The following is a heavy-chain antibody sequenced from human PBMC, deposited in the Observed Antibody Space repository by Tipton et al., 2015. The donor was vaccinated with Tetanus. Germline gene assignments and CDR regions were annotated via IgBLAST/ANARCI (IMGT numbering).Heavy chain of an antibody. Sequence: TLSLTCTVSGGSISSYYWSWIRQPPGKGLEWIGYIYYSGSTNYNPSLKSRVTISVDTSKNQFSLKLSSVTAADTAVYYCARSEQQLVRGYYYYYIDVWGKGATVTVSS. J-gene: IGHJ6*03. CDR3: ARSEQQLVRGYYYYYIDV. CDR2: IYYSGST. V-gene: IGHV4-59*01. CDR1: GGSISSYY. D-gene: IGHD6-13*01.